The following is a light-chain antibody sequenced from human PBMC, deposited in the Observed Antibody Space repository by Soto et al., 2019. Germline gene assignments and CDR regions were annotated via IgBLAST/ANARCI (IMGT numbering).Light chain of an antibody. CDR3: QQYDTSPLT. Sequence: EIVLTQSPGALSLSPGGRATLSCGASRSVRSNSLAWYQQKPGQAPRLLIYGASSRATGVPDRFSGSGSGTDFTLTISRLEPEDFAVYHCQQYDTSPLTFGGGTKVDIK. CDR1: RSVRSNS. V-gene: IGKV3-20*01. CDR2: GAS. J-gene: IGKJ4*01.